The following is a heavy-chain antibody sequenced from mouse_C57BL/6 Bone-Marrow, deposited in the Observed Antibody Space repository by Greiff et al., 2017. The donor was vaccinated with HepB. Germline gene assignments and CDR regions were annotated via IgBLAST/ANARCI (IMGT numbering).Heavy chain of an antibody. J-gene: IGHJ2*01. Sequence: VQLQQSGAELVRPGTSVKVSCKASGYAFTNYLIEWVKQRPGQGLEWIGVINPGSGGTNYNEKFKGKATLTADKSSSTAYMQLSSLTSEDSAVYFCASEGYYFDYWGQGTTLTVSS. CDR2: INPGSGGT. CDR3: ASEGYYFDY. V-gene: IGHV1-54*01. CDR1: GYAFTNYL.